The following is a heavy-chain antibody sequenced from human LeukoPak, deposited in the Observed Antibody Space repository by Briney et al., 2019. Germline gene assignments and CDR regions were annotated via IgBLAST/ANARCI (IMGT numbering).Heavy chain of an antibody. J-gene: IGHJ3*02. CDR3: ARVTLGYCTNGVCYRGNDAFDI. D-gene: IGHD2-8*01. CDR1: GGSISSGSYY. CDR2: IYTSGST. V-gene: IGHV4-61*02. Sequence: SETLSLTCTVSGGSISSGSYYWSWIRQPAGKGLEWIGRIYTSGSTNYNPSLKSRVTISVDTSKNQSSLKLSSVTAADTAVYYCARVTLGYCTNGVCYRGNDAFDIWGQGTMVTVSS.